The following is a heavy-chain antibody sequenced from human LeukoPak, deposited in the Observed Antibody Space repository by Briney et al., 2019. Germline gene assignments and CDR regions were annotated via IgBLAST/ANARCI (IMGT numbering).Heavy chain of an antibody. CDR2: TYYRSKWYH. V-gene: IGHV6-1*01. D-gene: IGHD1/OR15-1a*01. J-gene: IGHJ4*02. CDR1: GDRVSRNSAA. CDR3: ARGNNGWIDY. Sequence: SQTLSLTCAISGDRVSRNSAAWSWIRQSPSRGLEWLGRTYYRSKWYHDYAVSVKSRITISPETSKNQFSLQLNSVIPEDTAVYFCARGNNGWIDYWGQGTLVTVSS.